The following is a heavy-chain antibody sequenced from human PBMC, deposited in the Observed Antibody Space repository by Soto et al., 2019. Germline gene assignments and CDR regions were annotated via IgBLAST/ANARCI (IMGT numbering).Heavy chain of an antibody. Sequence: LRLSCAASGFTFSSFEMSWVRQAPGQGLEWVSYISSSCSTIYYADSVKSRFTISRDNAKNSLYLQMNSLRAEDTAVYYCAREGCSSTSCYTEGRYYYYYGMDVRGQGPTVTVSS. CDR3: AREGCSSTSCYTEGRYYYYYGMDV. D-gene: IGHD2-2*02. CDR1: GFTFSSFE. J-gene: IGHJ6*02. V-gene: IGHV3-48*03. CDR2: ISSSCSTI.